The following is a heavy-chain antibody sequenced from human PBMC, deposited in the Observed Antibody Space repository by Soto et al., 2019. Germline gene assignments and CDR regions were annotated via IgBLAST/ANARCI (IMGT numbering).Heavy chain of an antibody. D-gene: IGHD3-3*01. Sequence: KPSETLSLTCTVSGGSISSYYWSWIRQPPGKGLEWIGYIYYSGSTNYNPSLKSRVTISVDTSKNQFSLKLSSVTAADTAVYYCASGVQIYYYGMDVWGQGTTVTVSS. CDR3: ASGVQIYYYGMDV. J-gene: IGHJ6*02. CDR1: GGSISSYY. V-gene: IGHV4-59*01. CDR2: IYYSGST.